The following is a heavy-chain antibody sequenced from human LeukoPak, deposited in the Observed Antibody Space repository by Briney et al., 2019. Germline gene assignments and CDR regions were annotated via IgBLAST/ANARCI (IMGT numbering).Heavy chain of an antibody. CDR2: IYTSGST. J-gene: IGHJ5*02. CDR3: ARDGYDILTRYHTWFDP. D-gene: IGHD3-9*01. CDR1: GGSISTYY. Sequence: SETLSLTCTVSGGSISTYYWNWIRQPAGKGLEWIGRIYTSGSTNYNPSLKSRVTMSVDTSKKQFSLKLSSVTAADTAVYYCARDGYDILTRYHTWFDPWGQGILVTVSS. V-gene: IGHV4-4*07.